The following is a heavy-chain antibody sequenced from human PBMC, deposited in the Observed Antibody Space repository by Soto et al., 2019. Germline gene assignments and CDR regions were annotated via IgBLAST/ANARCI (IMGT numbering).Heavy chain of an antibody. CDR1: GFTFSSYG. D-gene: IGHD5-18*01. CDR2: IWYDGSNK. CDR3: ARIQPNYYYGMDV. J-gene: IGHJ6*02. Sequence: QPGGSLRLSCAASGFTFSSYGMHWVRQAPGKGLEWVAVIWYDGSNKYYADSVKGRFTISRDNSKNTLYLQMNSLRAEDTAVYYCARIQPNYYYGMDVWGQGTTVTVSS. V-gene: IGHV3-33*01.